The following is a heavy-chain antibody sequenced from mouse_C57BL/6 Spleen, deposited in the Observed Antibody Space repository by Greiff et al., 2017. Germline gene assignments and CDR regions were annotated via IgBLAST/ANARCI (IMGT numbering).Heavy chain of an antibody. V-gene: IGHV1-55*01. Sequence: QVQLQQPGAELLQPGASLKMSCKASSYPFTSSWITWVTPRPGQGLEWIGDIYPGSGSTNYNEKFKSKATLTVDTSSSTAYMQLSSLTSEDSAVYYCASGRPHFDYWGQGTTLTVSS. CDR3: ASGRPHFDY. CDR2: IYPGSGST. CDR1: SYPFTSSW. D-gene: IGHD1-1*01. J-gene: IGHJ2*01.